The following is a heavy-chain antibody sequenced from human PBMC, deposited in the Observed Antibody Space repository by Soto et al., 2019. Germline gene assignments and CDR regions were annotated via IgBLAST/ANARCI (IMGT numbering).Heavy chain of an antibody. J-gene: IGHJ4*02. D-gene: IGHD5-12*01. CDR2: INPSGDST. V-gene: IGHV1-46*01. Sequence: ASVKVSCKGAGSTFSNYYMHWVRQAPGQGLEWMGIINPSGDSTSYAQEFQGRVTMTRETSTSTLYMELSSLRSEDTAVYYCARATRSGSPHFDHWGQGTLVTVSS. CDR1: GSTFSNYY. CDR3: ARATRSGSPHFDH.